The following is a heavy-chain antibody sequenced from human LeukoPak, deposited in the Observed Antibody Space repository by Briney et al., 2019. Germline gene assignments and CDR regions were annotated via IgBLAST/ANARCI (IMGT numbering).Heavy chain of an antibody. J-gene: IGHJ4*02. CDR3: ARQRSNYYGSAPTGDFDF. Sequence: SETLSLTCSVSGGSIRSTSYYWVWIRQPPGKGLEWIGSIYYSGTTYYNPSLESRVTISVDTSKTQFSLKVSSVTAADTAVYYCARQRSNYYGSAPTGDFDFWGQGTLVTVSS. D-gene: IGHD3-10*01. CDR1: GGSIRSTSYY. CDR2: IYYSGTT. V-gene: IGHV4-39*01.